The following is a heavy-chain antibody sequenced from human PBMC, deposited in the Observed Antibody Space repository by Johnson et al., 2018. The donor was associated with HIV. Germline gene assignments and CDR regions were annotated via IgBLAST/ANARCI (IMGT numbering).Heavy chain of an antibody. D-gene: IGHD6-6*01. CDR1: GFTFSSYA. V-gene: IGHV3-23*04. CDR2: ISGSGGST. Sequence: VQLVESGGGLVQPGGSLRLSCAASGFTFSSYAMSWVHQAPGKGLEWVSAISGSGGSTYYADSVKGRFTISRDNAKNSLYLQMNSLRAEDTAVYYCARALLIAARPVGAFDIWGQGTMVTVSS. CDR3: ARALLIAARPVGAFDI. J-gene: IGHJ3*02.